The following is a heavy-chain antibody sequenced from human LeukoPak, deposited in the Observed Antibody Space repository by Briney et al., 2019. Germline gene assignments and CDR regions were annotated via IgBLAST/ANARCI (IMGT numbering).Heavy chain of an antibody. CDR1: GLTFNNTW. J-gene: IGHJ4*02. Sequence: GGSLRLSCAASGLTFNNTWMSWLRLAPGKGLEWVGRIKSETDGGTTEYAAPVKGRFTISRDDSENTLFLQMNSLKTEDTALYYCATTWSTRKCFDYWGRGTMVTVSS. D-gene: IGHD2-2*01. CDR3: ATTWSTRKCFDY. V-gene: IGHV3-15*01. CDR2: IKSETDGGTT.